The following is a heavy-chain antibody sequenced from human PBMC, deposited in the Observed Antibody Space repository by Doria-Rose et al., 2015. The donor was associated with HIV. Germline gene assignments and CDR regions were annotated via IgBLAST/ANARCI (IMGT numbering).Heavy chain of an antibody. CDR1: GYTFSTDA. V-gene: IGHV1-18*01. CDR2: ISAYIGNT. D-gene: IGHD3-10*01. J-gene: IGHJ6*02. CDR3: ARDVGRMDV. Sequence: QLVQSGAEVKKPGASVKVSCRASGYTFSTDAFSWVRQVPGQGLEWMGWISAYIGNTDYAQKLQGRVTMTTDTSTSTAYMELRSLRSDDTAVYYCARDVGRMDVWGQGTTVTVSS.